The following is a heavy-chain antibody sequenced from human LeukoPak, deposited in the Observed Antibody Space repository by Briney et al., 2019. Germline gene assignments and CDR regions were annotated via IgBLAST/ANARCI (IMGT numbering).Heavy chain of an antibody. CDR1: GYTFTSYG. CDR2: ISAYNGNT. V-gene: IGHV1-18*01. CDR3: ATALLGAFDI. J-gene: IGHJ3*02. Sequence: ASVKVSCKASGYTFTSYGISWVRQAPGQGLEWMGWISAYNGNTNYAQKLQGRVTMTEDTSTDTAYMELSSLRSEDTAVYYCATALLGAFDIWGQGTVVTVSS. D-gene: IGHD2-15*01.